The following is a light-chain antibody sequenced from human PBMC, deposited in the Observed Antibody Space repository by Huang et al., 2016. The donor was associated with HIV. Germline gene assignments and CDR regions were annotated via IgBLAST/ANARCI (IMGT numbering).Light chain of an antibody. V-gene: IGKV1-9*01. CDR2: GSP. CDR3: QQLKSYPLT. CDR1: QAIGNS. Sequence: IHLTQSPSSLSASVGDRVTVTCRASQAIGNSLAWYQQGLGKAPKLLIYGSPTLQTGVAPRFSGNGSETDFTLTIASLLPGDFATYFCQQLKSYPLTFGGGT. J-gene: IGKJ4*01.